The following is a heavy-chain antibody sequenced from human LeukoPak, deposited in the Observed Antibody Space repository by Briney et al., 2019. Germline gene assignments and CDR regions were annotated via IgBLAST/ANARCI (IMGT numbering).Heavy chain of an antibody. J-gene: IGHJ4*02. CDR2: IYHNGNT. CDR3: ASAFRGYYGSGSYYATASGFDY. D-gene: IGHD3-10*01. V-gene: IGHV4-38-2*02. CDR1: GYSISSGYY. Sequence: PSETLSLTCTVSGYSISSGYYWGWIRQPPGKGLEWIGSIYHNGNTYYNPALKSRVTISVDTSKNQFSLKVSSVTPADTAVYYCASAFRGYYGSGSYYATASGFDYWGQGTLVTVSS.